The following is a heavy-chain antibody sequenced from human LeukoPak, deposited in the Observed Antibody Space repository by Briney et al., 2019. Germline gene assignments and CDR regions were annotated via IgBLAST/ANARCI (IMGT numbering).Heavy chain of an antibody. CDR2: INHSGST. J-gene: IGHJ4*02. CDR1: GGSFSGYY. V-gene: IGHV4-34*01. Sequence: PSETLSLTCAVYGGSFSGYYWSWIRQPPGKGLEWIGEINHSGSTNYNPSLKSRVTISVDTSKNQFSLKLSSVTAADTAVYYCARGSRWLVFDYWGQGTLVTVSS. D-gene: IGHD6-19*01. CDR3: ARGSRWLVFDY.